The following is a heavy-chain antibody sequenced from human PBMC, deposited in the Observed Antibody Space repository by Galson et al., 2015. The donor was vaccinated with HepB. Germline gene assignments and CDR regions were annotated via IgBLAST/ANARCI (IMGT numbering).Heavy chain of an antibody. V-gene: IGHV1-69*04. Sequence: SVKVSCKASGGTFSSYTISWVRQAPGQGLEWMGRIIPILGIANYAQKFQGRVTITADKSTSTAYMELSSLRSEDTAVYYCARDPIPRDYGDSNYWGQGTLVTVSS. CDR3: ARDPIPRDYGDSNY. CDR2: IIPILGIA. D-gene: IGHD4-17*01. J-gene: IGHJ4*02. CDR1: GGTFSSYT.